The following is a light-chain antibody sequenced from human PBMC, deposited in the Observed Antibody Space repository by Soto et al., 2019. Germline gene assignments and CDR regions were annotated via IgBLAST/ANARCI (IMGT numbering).Light chain of an antibody. CDR1: SSDVGGYNY. CDR2: EVS. V-gene: IGLV2-14*01. Sequence: QSALTQPASVSGSPGQSITISCTGTSSDVGGYNYVSWYQQHPGKAPKLMIYEVSNRPSGVSNRFSGSKSGNTASLTISGLQAEDEADYYCSSYTSSSILVFGGGTKLT. J-gene: IGLJ2*01. CDR3: SSYTSSSILV.